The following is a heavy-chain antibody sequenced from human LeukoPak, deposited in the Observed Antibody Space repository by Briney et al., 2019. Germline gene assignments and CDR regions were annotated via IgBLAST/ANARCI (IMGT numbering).Heavy chain of an antibody. Sequence: GESLKISCNGSGYTFTSYCISRVRQMPGKGLEWMGRIDPSDSYTNYSPSFQGHVTISADKSISTAYLQWSSLKASDTAMYYCARTYGSGIGNAFDIWGQGTMVTVSS. J-gene: IGHJ3*02. V-gene: IGHV5-10-1*01. CDR1: GYTFTSYC. CDR3: ARTYGSGIGNAFDI. CDR2: IDPSDSYT. D-gene: IGHD3-10*01.